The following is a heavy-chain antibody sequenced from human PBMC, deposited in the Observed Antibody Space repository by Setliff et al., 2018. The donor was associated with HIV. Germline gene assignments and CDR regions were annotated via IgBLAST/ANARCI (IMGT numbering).Heavy chain of an antibody. D-gene: IGHD3-3*01. J-gene: IGHJ5*02. CDR2: IFYTLST. CDR3: ARQRGGRVTIFGVSGGWFDP. Sequence: SETLSLTCTVSDVSISAYYFIWILHPPGNLLEWIGDIFYTLSTNYNPSLNSRVTISIYTSKNQFSLKLSSVTAADTAVYYCARQRGGRVTIFGVSGGWFDPWGQGTLVTVSS. V-gene: IGHV4-59*08. CDR1: DVSISAYY.